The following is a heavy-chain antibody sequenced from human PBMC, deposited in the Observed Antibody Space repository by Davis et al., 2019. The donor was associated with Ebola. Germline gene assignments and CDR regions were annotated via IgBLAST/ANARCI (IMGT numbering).Heavy chain of an antibody. J-gene: IGHJ4*02. Sequence: ASVKVSCKSSGYTLTSYGLVWVRQAPGLGLEWMGWISGFNTNTNFAQKFQGRVTVSKDTSTNTAYMDLRSPTSDDTAIYYCARAPNYDVLTGTSSYYFDYWGQGTLVTVSS. V-gene: IGHV1-18*04. CDR1: GYTLTSYG. CDR2: ISGFNTNT. D-gene: IGHD3-9*01. CDR3: ARAPNYDVLTGTSSYYFDY.